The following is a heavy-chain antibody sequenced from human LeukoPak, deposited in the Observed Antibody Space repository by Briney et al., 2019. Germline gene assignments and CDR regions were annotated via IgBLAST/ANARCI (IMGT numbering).Heavy chain of an antibody. CDR2: INPNSGGT. CDR3: ARDPRLIWFGEFLGWFDP. J-gene: IGHJ5*02. CDR1: GYTFTDYY. V-gene: IGHV1-2*02. D-gene: IGHD3-10*01. Sequence: ASVKVSCKASGYTFTDYYMHWVRQAPGQGLEWMGWINPNSGGTNYAQKFQGRVTMTRDTSISTAYMELSRLRSDDTAVYYCARDPRLIWFGEFLGWFDPWGQGTLVTVSS.